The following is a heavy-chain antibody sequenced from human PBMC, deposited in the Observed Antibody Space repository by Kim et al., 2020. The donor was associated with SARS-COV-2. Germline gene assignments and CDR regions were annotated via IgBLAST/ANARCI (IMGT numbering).Heavy chain of an antibody. V-gene: IGHV4-34*01. D-gene: IGHD3-22*01. CDR2: INHSGST. Sequence: SETLSLTCAVYGGSFSGYYWSWIRQPPGKGLEWIGEINHSGSTNYNPSLKSRVTISVDTSKNQFSLKLSSVTAADTAVYYCARDRGITMIVVVPLRYWGQGTMVTVSS. CDR3: ARDRGITMIVVVPLRY. CDR1: GGSFSGYY. J-gene: IGHJ3*01.